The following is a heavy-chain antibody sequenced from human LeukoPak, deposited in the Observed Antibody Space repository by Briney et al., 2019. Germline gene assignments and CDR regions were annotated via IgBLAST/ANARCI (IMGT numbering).Heavy chain of an antibody. CDR2: IRSKTDGGTT. CDR1: GFTFSNAW. D-gene: IGHD2-15*01. CDR3: TRAGRYCSGGSCYSFY. V-gene: IGHV3-15*01. Sequence: GGSLRLSCAASGFTFSNAWMYWVRQAPGKGLEWVGRIRSKTDGGTTDYAAPVKGRFTISRDDSKSIAYLQMDSLKTEDTAVYYCTRAGRYCSGGSCYSFYWGQGTLVTVSS. J-gene: IGHJ4*02.